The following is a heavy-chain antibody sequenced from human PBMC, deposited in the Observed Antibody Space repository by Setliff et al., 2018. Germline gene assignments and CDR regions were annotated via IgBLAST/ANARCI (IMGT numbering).Heavy chain of an antibody. D-gene: IGHD6-13*01. J-gene: IGHJ6*02. CDR2: MNPNSGNT. CDR1: GYTFTSYD. CDR3: ARVGSSSWLHPDVYYYYGMDV. Sequence: GASVKVSCKASGYTFTSYDINWVRQATGQGLEWMGWMNPNSGNTGYAQKFQGRVTTTTDTSTSTAYMELRSLRSDDTAVYYCARVGSSSWLHPDVYYYYGMDVWGQGTTVTVSS. V-gene: IGHV1-8*02.